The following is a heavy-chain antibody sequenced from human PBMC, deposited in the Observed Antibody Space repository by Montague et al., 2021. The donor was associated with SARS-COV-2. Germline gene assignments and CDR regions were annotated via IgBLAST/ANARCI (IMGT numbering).Heavy chain of an antibody. CDR1: GFSLSTTGVG. CDR2: IYWDDDK. J-gene: IGHJ1*01. Sequence: PALVKPTQTLTLTCTFSGFSLSTTGVGVGWIRQPPGKALEWLALIYWDDDKYYRTSLKNRLTISKDTSQNQVVLTMTNMDPVDTATYCCAHTLDGYGSPEYFQHWGQGTLVTVSS. CDR3: AHTLDGYGSPEYFQH. V-gene: IGHV2-5*02. D-gene: IGHD5-18*01.